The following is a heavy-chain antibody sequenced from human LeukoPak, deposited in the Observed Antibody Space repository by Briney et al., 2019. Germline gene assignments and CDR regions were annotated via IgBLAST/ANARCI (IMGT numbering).Heavy chain of an antibody. V-gene: IGHV1-69*05. Sequence: SVKVSCKASGGTFNSYAISWVRQAPGQGLEWMGRIIPIFCTANYAQKFQGRVTINTVESKSPDYMELSSLRSEDTAVYYCASTTIAAADHFDYWGQGTLVTVSS. D-gene: IGHD6-13*01. CDR2: IIPIFCTA. J-gene: IGHJ4*02. CDR1: GGTFNSYA. CDR3: ASTTIAAADHFDY.